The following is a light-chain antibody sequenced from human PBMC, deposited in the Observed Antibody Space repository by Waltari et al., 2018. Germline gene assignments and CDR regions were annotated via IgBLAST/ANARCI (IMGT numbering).Light chain of an antibody. CDR3: QQSYSTPIT. Sequence: RMTQSPSSLAASVGDRVTIACRASQSISDYLNWYQQKPGKAPKVLIHAASNLESEVPSRFSGSGSGTDFTLTISSLQPEDSATYYCQQSYSTPITFGGGTKVEIK. V-gene: IGKV1-39*01. J-gene: IGKJ4*01. CDR1: QSISDY. CDR2: AAS.